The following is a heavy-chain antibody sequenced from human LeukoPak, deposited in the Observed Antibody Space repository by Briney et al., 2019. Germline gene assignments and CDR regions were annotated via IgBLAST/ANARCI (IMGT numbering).Heavy chain of an antibody. Sequence: GGSLRLSCAASGFTFSNYGMHWVRQAPGKGLEWVAVISYDGSNKYYADSVKGRFAISRDNSKNTLYLQMNSLRAEDTAVYYCAKDIFGGDYGDYVFVYWGQGTLVTVSS. D-gene: IGHD4-17*01. CDR2: ISYDGSNK. CDR3: AKDIFGGDYGDYVFVY. CDR1: GFTFSNYG. V-gene: IGHV3-30*18. J-gene: IGHJ4*02.